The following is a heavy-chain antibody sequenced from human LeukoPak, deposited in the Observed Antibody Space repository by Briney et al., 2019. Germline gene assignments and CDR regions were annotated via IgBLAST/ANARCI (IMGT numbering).Heavy chain of an antibody. J-gene: IGHJ4*02. CDR2: IKQDGSEK. CDR1: GFTFSSYW. CDR3: ARVWGLVATIGSYYFDY. Sequence: PGGSLRLSCAASGFTFSSYWMSWVRQAPGKGLEWVANIKQDGSEKYYVDSVKGRFTISRDNAKNSLYLQMNSLRAEDTAAYYCARVWGLVATIGSYYFDYWGQGTLVTVSS. V-gene: IGHV3-7*01. D-gene: IGHD5-12*01.